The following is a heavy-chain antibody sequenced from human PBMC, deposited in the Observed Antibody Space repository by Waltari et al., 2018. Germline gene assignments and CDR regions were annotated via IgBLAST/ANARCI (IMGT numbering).Heavy chain of an antibody. J-gene: IGHJ3*02. D-gene: IGHD4-17*01. CDR1: GYSISSGYY. CDR3: ARTLGTTNAFDI. Sequence: QVQLQESGPGLVKPSETLSLTCAVSGYSISSGYYWGWIRQPPGKGLEWIGSIYHSGSTYYNPALKSRVTISVDTSKNQFSLKLSSVTAADTAGYYCARTLGTTNAFDIWGQGTMVTVSS. V-gene: IGHV4-38-2*01. CDR2: IYHSGST.